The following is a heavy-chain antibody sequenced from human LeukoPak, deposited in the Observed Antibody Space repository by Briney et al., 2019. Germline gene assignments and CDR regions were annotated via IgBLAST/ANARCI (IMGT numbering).Heavy chain of an antibody. J-gene: IGHJ4*02. D-gene: IGHD1-26*01. V-gene: IGHV4-34*01. Sequence: SETLSLTCAVYGGSFSGYYWSWIRQPPGKGPEWIGEINHSGSTNYNPSLKSRATISVDTSKNQFSLKLSSVTAADTAVYYCARGYSGTLLEYYFDYWGQGTLVTVSS. CDR2: INHSGST. CDR3: ARGYSGTLLEYYFDY. CDR1: GGSFSGYY.